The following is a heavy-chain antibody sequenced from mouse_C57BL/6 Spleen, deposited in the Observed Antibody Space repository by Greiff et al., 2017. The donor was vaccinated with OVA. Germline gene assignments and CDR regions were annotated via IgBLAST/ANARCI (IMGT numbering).Heavy chain of an antibody. V-gene: IGHV1-82*01. CDR1: GYAFSSSW. CDR3: ARYDGYSYWYVDV. D-gene: IGHD2-3*01. CDR2: IYPGDGDT. Sequence: VQLQESGPELVKPGASVKISCKASGYAFSSSWMNWVKQRPGTGLEWIGRIYPGDGDTNYNGKFKGKATMTADKSSSTAYMQLSSLTSEDSAVYICARYDGYSYWYVDVWGTGTTVTVSS. J-gene: IGHJ1*03.